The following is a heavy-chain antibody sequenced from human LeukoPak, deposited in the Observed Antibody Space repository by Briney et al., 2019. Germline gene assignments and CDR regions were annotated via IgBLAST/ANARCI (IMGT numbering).Heavy chain of an antibody. Sequence: SETLSLTCTVSGGSVSSSYWSWIRQPPGKGLEWIGHIYYSGTTSGNTNYNPSLKSRVTISVDTSKNQFSLKLSSVTAADTAVYYCARHQYYDFWSGYPFKGHAFDIWGQGTMVTVSS. CDR1: GGSVSSSY. V-gene: IGHV4-59*08. D-gene: IGHD3-3*01. CDR2: IYYSGTT. J-gene: IGHJ3*02. CDR3: ARHQYYDFWSGYPFKGHAFDI.